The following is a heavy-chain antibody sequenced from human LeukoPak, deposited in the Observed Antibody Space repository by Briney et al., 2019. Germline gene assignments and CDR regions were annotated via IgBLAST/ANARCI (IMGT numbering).Heavy chain of an antibody. CDR1: GGSISSYY. J-gene: IGHJ4*02. D-gene: IGHD4-17*01. CDR2: IYYSGST. Sequence: SETLSLTCTVSGGSISSYYWSWIRQPPGKGLEWIGYIYYSGSTNYNPSLKSRVTISVDTSKNQFSLKLSSVTAADTAVYYCARDDGDYFDYWGQGTLVTVSS. CDR3: ARDDGDYFDY. V-gene: IGHV4-59*01.